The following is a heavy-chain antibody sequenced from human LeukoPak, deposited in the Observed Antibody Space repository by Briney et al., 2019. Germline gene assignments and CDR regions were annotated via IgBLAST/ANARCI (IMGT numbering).Heavy chain of an antibody. CDR2: IKQDGSEE. CDR1: GFTFSRYW. J-gene: IGHJ4*02. V-gene: IGHV3-7*01. D-gene: IGHD3-16*01. CDR3: ARRVPSQVITDYFDY. Sequence: PGGSLRLSCAASGFTFSRYWMTWVRQAPGKGLEWVANIKQDGSEEYSVDSVKGRFTISRDNAKNSLFLQMNSLRAEDTAVYYCARRVPSQVITDYFDYWGQGTLVTVSS.